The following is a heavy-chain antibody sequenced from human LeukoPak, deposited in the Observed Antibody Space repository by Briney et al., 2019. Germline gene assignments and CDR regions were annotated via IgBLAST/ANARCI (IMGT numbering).Heavy chain of an antibody. J-gene: IGHJ4*02. CDR2: ISAYNGNT. V-gene: IGHV1-18*01. CDR3: ARDLTRDIVVPAASAIDY. D-gene: IGHD2-2*01. Sequence: ASVNVSCKASGYTFTIYRISWVRQAPGQGLEWMGWISAYNGNTNYAQKLQGRVTMTTDTSTSTAYMELRSLRSDDTAVYYCARDLTRDIVVPAASAIDYWGQGTLVTVSS. CDR1: GYTFTIYR.